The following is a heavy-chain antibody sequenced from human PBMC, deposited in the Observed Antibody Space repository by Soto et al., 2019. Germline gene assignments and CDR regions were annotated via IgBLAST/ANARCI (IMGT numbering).Heavy chain of an antibody. D-gene: IGHD2-8*02. CDR2: INHSGST. CDR1: GGSFSGYY. V-gene: IGHV4-34*01. J-gene: IGHJ4*02. Sequence: QVQLQQWGAGLLKPSETLSLTCAVYGGSFSGYYWTWIRQPPGTGLEWIGEINHSGSTNYNPSLKNRVTLSVDTSKNQFSLKLTSVTAAATAVYYCARDKITGRFDYWGQGTLVTVSS. CDR3: ARDKITGRFDY.